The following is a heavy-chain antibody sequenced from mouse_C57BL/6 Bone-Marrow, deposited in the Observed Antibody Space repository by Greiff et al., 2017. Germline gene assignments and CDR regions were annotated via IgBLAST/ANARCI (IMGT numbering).Heavy chain of an antibody. V-gene: IGHV1-47*01. CDR1: GYTFTTYP. CDR2: FHPYNDDT. D-gene: IGHD2-2*01. Sequence: QVHVKQSGAELVKPGASVKMSCKASGYTFTTYPLEWMKQNHGKSLEWIGNFHPYNDDTKYNEKFKGKATLTVEKSSSTVYLELSRLTSDDSAVYYCARRKDGYETWFAYWGQGTLVTVSA. CDR3: ARRKDGYETWFAY. J-gene: IGHJ3*01.